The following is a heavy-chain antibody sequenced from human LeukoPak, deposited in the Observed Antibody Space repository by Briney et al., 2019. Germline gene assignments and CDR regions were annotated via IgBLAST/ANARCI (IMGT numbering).Heavy chain of an antibody. J-gene: IGHJ6*04. V-gene: IGHV3-13*05. CDR3: ARSGRKGDYGMDV. CDR1: GFTFSSYE. Sequence: GGSLRLSCAASGFTFSSYEMNWVRQAPGKGLEWVSAIGTAGDPYYPGSVKGRFTISRENAKNSLYLQMNSLRAGDTAVYYCARSGRKGDYGMDVWGKGTTVTVSS. CDR2: IGTAGDP.